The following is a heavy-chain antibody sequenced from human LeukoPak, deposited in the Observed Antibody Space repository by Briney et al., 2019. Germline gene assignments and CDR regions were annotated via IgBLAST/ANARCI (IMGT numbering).Heavy chain of an antibody. CDR1: GFTFSSYW. Sequence: PGGSLRLSCTASGFTFSSYWMSWVRQAPGKGLEWVANIQQDGSEQYYVDSAKGRFTISRDNAKNSLYLQMNSLRAEDTALYYCARNYGGYSHWGQGTLVTVSS. V-gene: IGHV3-7*02. D-gene: IGHD4-23*01. J-gene: IGHJ4*02. CDR2: IQQDGSEQ. CDR3: ARNYGGYSH.